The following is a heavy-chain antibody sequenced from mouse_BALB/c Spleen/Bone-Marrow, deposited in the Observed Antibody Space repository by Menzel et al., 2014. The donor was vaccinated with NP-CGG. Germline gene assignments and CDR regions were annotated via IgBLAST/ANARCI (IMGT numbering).Heavy chain of an antibody. CDR2: IDPANGNT. CDR3: ARERDYDYAYAMDY. Sequence: VQLQQPGAELVKPGASVKLSCTASGFNIKDTYMHWVKQRPEQGLEWIGRIDPANGNTKYDPKFQGKATITADTSSNTAYLQLSSLTSVDTAVYYCARERDYDYAYAMDYWGQGTSVTVSS. D-gene: IGHD2-4*01. J-gene: IGHJ4*01. V-gene: IGHV14-3*02. CDR1: GFNIKDTY.